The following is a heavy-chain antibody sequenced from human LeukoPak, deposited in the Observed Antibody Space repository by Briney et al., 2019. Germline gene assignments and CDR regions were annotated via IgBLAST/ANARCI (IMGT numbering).Heavy chain of an antibody. Sequence: ASVKVSCKAFGYTFISYAMNWVRQAPGQGLEWMGWISAYNGNTNYAQKLQGRVTMTTDTSTSTAYVELRSLRSDDTAVYYCARDETYYYDSSGYNSFDYWGQGTLVTVSS. J-gene: IGHJ4*02. CDR1: GYTFISYA. V-gene: IGHV1-18*01. D-gene: IGHD3-22*01. CDR3: ARDETYYYDSSGYNSFDY. CDR2: ISAYNGNT.